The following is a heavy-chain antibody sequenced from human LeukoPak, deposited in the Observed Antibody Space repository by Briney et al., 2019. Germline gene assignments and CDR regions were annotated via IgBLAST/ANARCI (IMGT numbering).Heavy chain of an antibody. CDR1: GGSISSYY. Sequence: SETLSLTCTVSGGSISSYYWSWIRQPPGKGLEWIGYIYYSGSTSYNPSLKSRVTISVDTSKNQFSLKLSSVTAADTAVYYCARYGSGSYYNVHGYYYYYMDVWGKGTTVTVSS. J-gene: IGHJ6*03. V-gene: IGHV4-59*01. CDR2: IYYSGST. D-gene: IGHD3-10*01. CDR3: ARYGSGSYYNVHGYYYYYMDV.